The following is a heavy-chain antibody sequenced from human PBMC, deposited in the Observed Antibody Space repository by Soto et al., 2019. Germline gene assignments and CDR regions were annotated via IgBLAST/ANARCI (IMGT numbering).Heavy chain of an antibody. CDR2: ISYDGSSE. CDR3: AKGGSYSYYYYGVDV. CDR1: GITFSSYD. Sequence: QVQLVESGGGVVQPGRSLRLSCAASGITFSSYDMHWARQAPGKGLEWVAVISYDGSSEYYADSVKGRFTISRDNSNNTLYLPMNSLRPEDTAVYYCAKGGSYSYYYYGVDVWGLGTTGTVSS. V-gene: IGHV3-30*18. D-gene: IGHD1-26*01. J-gene: IGHJ6*02.